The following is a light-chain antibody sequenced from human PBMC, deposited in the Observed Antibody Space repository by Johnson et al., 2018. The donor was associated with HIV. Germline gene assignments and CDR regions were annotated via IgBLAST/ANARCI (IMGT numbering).Light chain of an antibody. J-gene: IGLJ1*01. CDR1: SSNIGNNY. V-gene: IGLV1-51*02. Sequence: QSVLTQPPSVSAAPGQKVTISCSGSSSNIGNNYVSWYQQLPGTAPKLLIYENNMRPSGIPDRFSGSKSGTSATLAITGLPTGDEADYYCGTWDSSLSSYVFGTGTKVTVL. CDR2: ENN. CDR3: GTWDSSLSSYV.